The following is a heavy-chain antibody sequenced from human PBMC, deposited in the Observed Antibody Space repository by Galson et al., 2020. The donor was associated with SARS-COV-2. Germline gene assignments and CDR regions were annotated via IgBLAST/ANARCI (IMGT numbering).Heavy chain of an antibody. CDR2: ISGSGGST. D-gene: IGHD2-2*01. CDR1: GFTFSSYA. CDR3: AKRGYCSSTSCYGGPQHDAFDI. V-gene: IGHV3-23*01. Sequence: GGSLRLSCAASGFTFSSYAMSWVRQAPGKGLEWVSAISGSGGSTYYADSVKGRFTISRDNSKNTLYLQMNSLRAEDTAVYYCAKRGYCSSTSCYGGPQHDAFDIWGQGTMVTVSS. J-gene: IGHJ3*02.